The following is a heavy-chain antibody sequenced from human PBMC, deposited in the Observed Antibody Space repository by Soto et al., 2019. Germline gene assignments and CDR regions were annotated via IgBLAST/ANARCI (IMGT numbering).Heavy chain of an antibody. CDR3: ARARGYGDYYFDY. Sequence: GGSLRLSCAASGFTFSSYAMHWVRQAPGKGLEWVAVISYDGSNKYYADSVKGRFTISRDNSKNTLYLQMNSLRAEDTAVYYCARARGYGDYYFDYWGQGTLVTVSS. D-gene: IGHD4-17*01. V-gene: IGHV3-30-3*01. J-gene: IGHJ4*02. CDR2: ISYDGSNK. CDR1: GFTFSSYA.